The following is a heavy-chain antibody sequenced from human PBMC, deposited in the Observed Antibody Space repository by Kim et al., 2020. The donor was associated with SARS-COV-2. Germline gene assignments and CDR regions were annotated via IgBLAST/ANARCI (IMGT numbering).Heavy chain of an antibody. CDR1: RFTFNNYW. D-gene: IGHD3-10*01. J-gene: IGHJ6*01. V-gene: IGHV3-74*01. CDR3: ARGFFRGGFDV. Sequence: GGSLRLSCAVSRFTFNNYWINWVRHAPGKGLVWVSRISSDGSITNYADSVKGRFTMSRDNAANTLYLQMNSLRAEDTAVYYCARGFFRGGFDVWGQGTTVTVSS. CDR2: ISSDGSIT.